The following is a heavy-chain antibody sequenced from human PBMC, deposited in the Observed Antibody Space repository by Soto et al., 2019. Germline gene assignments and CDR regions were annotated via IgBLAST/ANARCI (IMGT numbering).Heavy chain of an antibody. V-gene: IGHV1-69*01. D-gene: IGHD3-9*01. CDR1: GGSFGNSA. J-gene: IGHJ4*02. CDR3: GAGVSLIGYCTVDS. CDR2: FIPVYRTR. Sequence: QVLLVQSGAEVKKPGSSVKISCKASGGSFGNSAINWVRQTPGQGLGWLGGFIPVYRTRNYAQKFQGRVTITADESTGTAYMTLNSLASNDTAVYYCGAGVSLIGYCTVDSWGQGTLVTVSS.